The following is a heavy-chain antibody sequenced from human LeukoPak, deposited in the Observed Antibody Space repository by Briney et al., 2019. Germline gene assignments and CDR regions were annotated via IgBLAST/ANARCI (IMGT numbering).Heavy chain of an antibody. D-gene: IGHD3-3*01. CDR2: ISAYNGNT. J-gene: IGHJ1*01. Sequence: ASVKVSCKASGYTFTSYGISWVRQAPGQGLEWMGWISAYNGNTNYAQKLQGRVTMTTDTSTSTAYMELRSLRSDDTAVYYCARVGITTFGVSIPGAEYFQHWGQGTLVTVSS. CDR1: GYTFTSYG. CDR3: ARVGITTFGVSIPGAEYFQH. V-gene: IGHV1-18*01.